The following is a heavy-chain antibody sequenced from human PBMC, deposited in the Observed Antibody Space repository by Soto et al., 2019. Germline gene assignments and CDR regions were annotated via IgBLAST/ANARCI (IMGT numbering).Heavy chain of an antibody. CDR1: GGSISSSSSY. D-gene: IGHD3-3*01. CDR3: ARPQSVLFMEGPGANWFDL. J-gene: IGHJ5*02. Sequence: SETLSLTCTVSGGSISSSSSYWGWIRQPPGKGLEWIGYIYYSGSTNYNPSLKSRVTISVDTSKNQFSLKLNSVTAADTAVYYCARPQSVLFMEGPGANWFDLCGQGTLVTGST. CDR2: IYYSGST. V-gene: IGHV4-39*01.